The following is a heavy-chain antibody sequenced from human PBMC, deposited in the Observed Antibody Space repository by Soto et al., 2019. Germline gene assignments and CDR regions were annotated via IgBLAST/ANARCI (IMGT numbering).Heavy chain of an antibody. CDR1: GCPFSDYY. CDR2: ISSSSSYT. CDR3: SRSLCPTQKLAWFDL. V-gene: IGHV3-11*03. D-gene: IGHD2-2*01. Sequence: GGSLRLSCAACGCPFSDYYMSWIRQAPGKGLEWVSYISSSSSYTNYADSVKGRFTISRDNAKNSLYLQMNSLRAEDKAVYYCSRSLCPTQKLAWFDLWAHGT. J-gene: IGHJ5*02.